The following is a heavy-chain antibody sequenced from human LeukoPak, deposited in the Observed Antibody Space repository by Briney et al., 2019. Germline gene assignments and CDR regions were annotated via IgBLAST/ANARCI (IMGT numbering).Heavy chain of an antibody. J-gene: IGHJ4*02. CDR3: ARVADYDILTGYVMGHFDY. CDR2: ISAYNGNT. Sequence: ASVKVSCKVSGYTLTELSMHWVRQAPGQGLEWMGWISAYNGNTNYAQKLQGRVTMTTDTSTSTAYMELRSLRSDDTAVYYCARVADYDILTGYVMGHFDYWGQGTLVTVSS. CDR1: GYTLTELS. D-gene: IGHD3-9*01. V-gene: IGHV1-18*01.